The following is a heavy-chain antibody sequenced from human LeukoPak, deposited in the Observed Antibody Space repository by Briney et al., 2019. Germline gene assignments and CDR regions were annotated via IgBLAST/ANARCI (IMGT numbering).Heavy chain of an antibody. J-gene: IGHJ1*01. Sequence: QTLSLTCTVSGASISSGGYYWSGIRQHPGKGLEWIGYISYSGSPYYNPSLKSRVTISVDTSRNQFSLKLRSVTAADTAVYYCARGPHCSSTSCYSEYFHHWGERPLASVSS. CDR3: ARGPHCSSTSCYSEYFHH. V-gene: IGHV4-31*03. CDR2: ISYSGSP. CDR1: GASISSGGYY. D-gene: IGHD2-2*01.